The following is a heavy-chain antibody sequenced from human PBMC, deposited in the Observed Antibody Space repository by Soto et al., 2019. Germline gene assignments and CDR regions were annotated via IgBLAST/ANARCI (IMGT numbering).Heavy chain of an antibody. Sequence: PGGSVRLSCAASGFTFSSYGMHWVRQAPGKGLEWVAVIWYDGSNKYYADSVKGRFTISRDNSKNTLYLQMNSLRAEDTAVYYCASTLPGYSSGGPTDYWGQGTLVTVSS. J-gene: IGHJ4*02. V-gene: IGHV3-33*01. CDR2: IWYDGSNK. CDR1: GFTFSSYG. CDR3: ASTLPGYSSGGPTDY. D-gene: IGHD6-19*01.